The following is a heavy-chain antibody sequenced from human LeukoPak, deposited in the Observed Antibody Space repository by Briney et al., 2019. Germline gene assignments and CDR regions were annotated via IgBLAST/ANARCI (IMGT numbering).Heavy chain of an antibody. CDR3: ARMSPPFSA. V-gene: IGHV3-48*02. J-gene: IGHJ5*02. Sequence: GGSLRLSCAASGFTFSTYSMNWVRRAPGKGLEWVSYISSRSTIYYADSVKGRFTISRDNAKNSLYLQMNSLRDEDTAVYYCARMSPPFSAWGQGTLVIVSS. CDR2: ISSRSTI. CDR1: GFTFSTYS.